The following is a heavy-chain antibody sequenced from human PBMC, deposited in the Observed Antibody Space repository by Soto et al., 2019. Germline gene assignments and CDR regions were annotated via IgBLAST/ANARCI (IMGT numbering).Heavy chain of an antibody. V-gene: IGHV3-23*01. D-gene: IGHD3-22*01. CDR1: GFTFSSYA. CDR3: AKDPAHYYDSSGPHY. CDR2: ISGSGGST. J-gene: IGHJ4*02. Sequence: PGGSLRLSCAASGFTFSSYAMSWVRQAPGKGLEWVSAISGSGGSTYYADSAKGRFTISRDNSKNTLYLQMNSLRAEDTAVYYCAKDPAHYYDSSGPHYWGRGTLVTVSS.